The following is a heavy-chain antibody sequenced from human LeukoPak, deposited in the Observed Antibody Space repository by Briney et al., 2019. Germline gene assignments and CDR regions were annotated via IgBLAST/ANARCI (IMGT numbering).Heavy chain of an antibody. CDR3: ARGGIPLTTTAYYGMDV. Sequence: SETLSLTCTVSGGSISSYYWSWIRQPAGKGLEWIGRIYTSGSTNYNPSLKSRVTMSVDTSKNQFSLKLSSVTAADTAVYYCARGGIPLTTTAYYGMDVWGQGTTVTVSS. CDR1: GGSISSYY. J-gene: IGHJ6*02. V-gene: IGHV4-4*07. D-gene: IGHD4-17*01. CDR2: IYTSGST.